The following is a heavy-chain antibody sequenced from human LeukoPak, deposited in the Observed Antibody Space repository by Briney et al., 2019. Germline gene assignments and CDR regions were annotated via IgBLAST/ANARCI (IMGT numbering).Heavy chain of an antibody. CDR1: GLSFSSSA. J-gene: IGHJ6*02. Sequence: GGSLRLSCTASGLSFSSSAMSWVRQAPGKGLEWVAVIWYDGSNKYYADSVKGRFTISRDNSKNTLYLQMNSLRAEDTAVYYCARDTGGPHPYYYYGMDVWGQGTTVTVSS. CDR2: IWYDGSNK. V-gene: IGHV3-33*08. D-gene: IGHD4-17*01. CDR3: ARDTGGPHPYYYYGMDV.